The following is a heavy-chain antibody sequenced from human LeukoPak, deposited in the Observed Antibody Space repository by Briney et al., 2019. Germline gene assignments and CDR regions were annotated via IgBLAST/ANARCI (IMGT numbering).Heavy chain of an antibody. CDR3: AREGSSWYSGGFDY. J-gene: IGHJ4*02. V-gene: IGHV3-21*01. Sequence: GGSLRLSCAASGFTFSSYSMNWVRQTPGKGLEWVSSISSSSSYIYYADSVKGRFTISRDNAKNPLYLQMNSLRAEDTAVYYCAREGSSWYSGGFDYWGQGTLVTVSS. CDR1: GFTFSSYS. CDR2: ISSSSSYI. D-gene: IGHD6-13*01.